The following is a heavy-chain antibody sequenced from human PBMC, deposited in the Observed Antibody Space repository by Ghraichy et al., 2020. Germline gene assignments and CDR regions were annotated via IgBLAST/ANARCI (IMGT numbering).Heavy chain of an antibody. D-gene: IGHD3-10*01. CDR3: ASQKRGYFHH. J-gene: IGHJ1*01. Sequence: SLNISCTVSGGFISSDDFYWSWIRQPPGKALEWIGYIYYSGITYYNPSLKSRATLSVDTSKNQFSLKLRSMTAADTAVYYCASQKRGYFHHWGQGTLVTVSS. CDR2: IYYSGIT. CDR1: GGFISSDDFY. V-gene: IGHV4-30-4*01.